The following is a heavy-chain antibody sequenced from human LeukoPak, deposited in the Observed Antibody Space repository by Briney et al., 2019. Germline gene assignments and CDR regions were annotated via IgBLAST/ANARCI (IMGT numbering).Heavy chain of an antibody. CDR3: ARDLSNCSGGSCYGMDV. CDR1: GGSISSGDYY. CDR2: IYYSGST. D-gene: IGHD2-15*01. Sequence: SETLSLTCTVSGGSISSGDYYWSWIRQPPGKGLDWIGYIYYSGSTYYNPSLKSRVTISVDTSKNQFSLKLSSVTAADTAVYYCARDLSNCSGGSCYGMDVWGQGTTVTVSS. V-gene: IGHV4-30-4*01. J-gene: IGHJ6*02.